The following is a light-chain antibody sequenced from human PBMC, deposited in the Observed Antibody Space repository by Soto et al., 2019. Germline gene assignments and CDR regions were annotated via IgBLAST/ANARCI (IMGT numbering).Light chain of an antibody. CDR3: SSYTSSSTRV. V-gene: IGLV2-14*01. Sequence: QSALTQPASVSGSPGQSITIACTGTSSDVGGYNHVSCYQQHPGKAPKLMIYDVSNRPSGVSNRFSGSKSGNTASLTISGLQAEDEADYYCSSYTSSSTRVFGGGTKVTVL. J-gene: IGLJ2*01. CDR2: DVS. CDR1: SSDVGGYNH.